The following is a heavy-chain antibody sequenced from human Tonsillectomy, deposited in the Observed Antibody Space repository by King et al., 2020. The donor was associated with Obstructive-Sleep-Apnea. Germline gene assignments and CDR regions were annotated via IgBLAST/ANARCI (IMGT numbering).Heavy chain of an antibody. D-gene: IGHD2-2*01. J-gene: IGHJ3*02. V-gene: IGHV3-21*01. Sequence: VQLVESGGGLVKPGGSLRLSCAASGFTFSSYSMNWVRQAPGKGLEWVSSISSSSSYIYYAYSVKGRFTISRDNAKNSLYLQMNSLRAEDTAVYYCARGGDIVVVPGAFDIWGQGTMVTVSS. CDR3: ARGGDIVVVPGAFDI. CDR2: ISSSSSYI. CDR1: GFTFSSYS.